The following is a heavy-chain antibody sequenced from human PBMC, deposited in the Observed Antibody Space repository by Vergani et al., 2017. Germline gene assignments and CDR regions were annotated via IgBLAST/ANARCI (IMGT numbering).Heavy chain of an antibody. J-gene: IGHJ4*02. Sequence: QVQLQESGPGLVKPSETLSLTCFVSGYYINSGYYWGWIRQPPGKGLEWIGNIYHTGSTYYNPSLKSRVTISVDTSKNEFSLKLSSVTAADSAVYYCVILTGDYVDYWGQGILVTVSS. CDR3: VILTGDYVDY. V-gene: IGHV4-38-2*01. D-gene: IGHD2-8*01. CDR1: GYYINSGYY. CDR2: IYHTGST.